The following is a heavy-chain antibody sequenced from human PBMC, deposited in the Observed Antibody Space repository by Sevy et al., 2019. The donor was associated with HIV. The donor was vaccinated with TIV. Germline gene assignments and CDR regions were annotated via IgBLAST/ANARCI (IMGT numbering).Heavy chain of an antibody. CDR2: ISWNSGSI. J-gene: IGHJ6*02. CDR3: ARGGIAAADPTYYYYYGMDV. V-gene: IGHV3-9*01. Sequence: GGSLRLSCVGSGFTFDGHAMHWVRLVPGKGLEWVSGISWNSGSIRYVDSVKGRFTISRDNAKNSLYLQMNSLRAEDTAVYYCARGGIAAADPTYYYYYGMDVWGQGTTVTVSS. D-gene: IGHD6-13*01. CDR1: GFTFDGHA.